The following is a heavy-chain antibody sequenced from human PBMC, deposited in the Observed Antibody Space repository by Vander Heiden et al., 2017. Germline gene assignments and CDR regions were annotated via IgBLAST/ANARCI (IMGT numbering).Heavy chain of an antibody. V-gene: IGHV3-23*01. CDR3: AKESTYYYGSGSYGGMDV. Sequence: EVQLLESGGGLVQPGGSLRLSCAASGFTFSTNAMTWVRQVPGKGLEWVSVISGSGGSTYYADSVTGRFTISRDNYRNTLYLQMNSLRDEDTAVYYCAKESTYYYGSGSYGGMDVWGQGTTVTVSS. J-gene: IGHJ6*02. CDR2: ISGSGGST. CDR1: GFTFSTNA. D-gene: IGHD3-10*01.